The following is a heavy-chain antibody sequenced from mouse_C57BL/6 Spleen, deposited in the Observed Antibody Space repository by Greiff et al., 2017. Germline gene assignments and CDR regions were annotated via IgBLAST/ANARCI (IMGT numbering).Heavy chain of an antibody. CDR3: ASYSLDY. V-gene: IGHV5-6*01. J-gene: IGHJ2*01. CDR1: GFTFSSYG. D-gene: IGHD2-12*01. CDR2: ISSGGSYT. Sequence: EVMLVESGGDLVKPGGSLKLSCAASGFTFSSYGMSWVRQTPDKRLEWVATISSGGSYTYYPDSVKGRFTISRDNAKNTLYLQMSSLKSEDTAMYYCASYSLDYWGQGTTLTVSS.